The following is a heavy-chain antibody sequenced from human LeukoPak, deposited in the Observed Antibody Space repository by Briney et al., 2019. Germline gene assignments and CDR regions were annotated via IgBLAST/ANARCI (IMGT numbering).Heavy chain of an antibody. CDR1: GGSISSYF. CDR3: ARRMDQYGSGSYYTQNWFDP. V-gene: IGHV4-59*08. D-gene: IGHD3-10*01. Sequence: PSETLSLTCTVSGGSISSYFWSWIRQPPGKGLEWIGYIYYSGSTNYNPSLKSRVTISVDTSKNQFSLKLSSVTAADTAVYYCARRMDQYGSGSYYTQNWFDPWGQGTLVTVSS. CDR2: IYYSGST. J-gene: IGHJ5*02.